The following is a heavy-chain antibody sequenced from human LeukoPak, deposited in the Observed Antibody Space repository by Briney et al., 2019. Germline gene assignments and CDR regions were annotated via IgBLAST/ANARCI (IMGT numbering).Heavy chain of an antibody. Sequence: GGSLRLSCAASGFTVSSNYMSWVRQAPGKGLEWVSVIYSGGGTYYADSVKGRFTISRDNSKNTLYLQMNSLRAEDTAVYYCAKDRWKVGWFDPWGQGTLVTVSS. CDR1: GFTVSSNY. CDR2: IYSGGGT. V-gene: IGHV3-53*01. J-gene: IGHJ5*02. D-gene: IGHD4-23*01. CDR3: AKDRWKVGWFDP.